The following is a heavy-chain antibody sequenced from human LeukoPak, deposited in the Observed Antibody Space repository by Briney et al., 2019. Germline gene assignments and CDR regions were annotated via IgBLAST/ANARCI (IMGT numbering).Heavy chain of an antibody. V-gene: IGHV3-74*01. CDR3: ASPGDNYAILGLDY. D-gene: IGHD3-9*01. CDR1: GFTFSSYA. CDR2: ISSDGTTT. J-gene: IGHJ4*02. Sequence: PGGSLRLSCAASGFTFSSYAMNWVRQAPGKGLAWVSRISSDGTTTAYADSVKGRFTISRDSAKNMLYLQMNSLRVEDTAMYYCASPGDNYAILGLDYWGQGTLVTVSS.